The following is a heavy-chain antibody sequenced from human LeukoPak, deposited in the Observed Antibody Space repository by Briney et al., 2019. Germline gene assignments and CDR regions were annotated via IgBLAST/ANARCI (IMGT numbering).Heavy chain of an antibody. J-gene: IGHJ6*03. CDR1: GFTFSSYW. CDR3: ARGNTQMGPPYYYYYMDV. Sequence: QPGGSLRLSCAASGFTFSSYWMSWVRQAPGKGLEWVANIKQDGSEKYYVDSVKGRFTISRDNAKNSLYLQMNSLRAEDTAVYYCARGNTQMGPPYYYYYMDVWGKGTTVTVSS. CDR2: IKQDGSEK. V-gene: IGHV3-7*01. D-gene: IGHD2-8*01.